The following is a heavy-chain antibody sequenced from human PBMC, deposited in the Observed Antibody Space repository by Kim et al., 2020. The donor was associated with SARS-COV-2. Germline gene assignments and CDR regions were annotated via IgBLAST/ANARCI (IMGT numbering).Heavy chain of an antibody. CDR3: VRDSRWAFDS. CDR2: ISGSNNVM. J-gene: IGHJ4*02. CDR1: GFTFSRYS. Sequence: GGSLRLSCAASGFTFSRYSMNWVRQAPGKGLEWGSYISGSNNVMDYADSVKGRFTISRDNAKNSLYLQMNSLRAEDTAVYYCVRDSRWAFDSWGQGTLVTVSS. D-gene: IGHD6-13*01. V-gene: IGHV3-48*04.